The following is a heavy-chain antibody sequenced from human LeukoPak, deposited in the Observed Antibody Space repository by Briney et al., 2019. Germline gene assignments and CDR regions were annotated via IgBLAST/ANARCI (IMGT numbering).Heavy chain of an antibody. CDR3: ARDRSVGVLPAPPFDF. Sequence: SQTLSLTCAISGDSVSSNSAAWNWIRQSPSRGLEWLGRTYYGSKWYNDYAVSVKSRITINPDTSKNQFSLQLNSVTPEDTAVYYCARDRSVGVLPAPPFDFWGQGTLVTVSS. J-gene: IGHJ4*02. CDR2: TYYGSKWYN. V-gene: IGHV6-1*01. D-gene: IGHD6-6*01. CDR1: GDSVSSNSAA.